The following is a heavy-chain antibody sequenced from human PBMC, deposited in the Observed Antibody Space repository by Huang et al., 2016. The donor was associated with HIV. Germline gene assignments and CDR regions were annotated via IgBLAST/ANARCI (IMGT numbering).Heavy chain of an antibody. V-gene: IGHV1-2*02. CDR1: GYTFTDSN. Sequence: QVQLVQSGAEVKNPGASVRVSCKASGYTFTDSNIHWVRKATGQGIEWRGWINPKRGGTIYAQRFQGRVTMTRDTTISTVHMDLRRIQSDDTAVYFCARDWSFGSSTSPADWGQGTLVTVSS. CDR2: INPKRGGT. J-gene: IGHJ4*02. CDR3: ARDWSFGSSTSPAD. D-gene: IGHD6-6*01.